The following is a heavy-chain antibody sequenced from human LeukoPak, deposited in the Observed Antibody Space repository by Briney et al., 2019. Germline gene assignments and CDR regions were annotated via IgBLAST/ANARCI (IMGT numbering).Heavy chain of an antibody. CDR1: GGSISSSNW. CDR3: ATSSYGDYPRHFDY. J-gene: IGHJ4*02. D-gene: IGHD4-17*01. CDR2: IYHSGST. V-gene: IGHV4-4*02. Sequence: PSGILSLTCAVSGGSISSSNWWSWVRQPPGKGLEWIGEIYHSGSTNYNPSLKSRVTISVDTSKNQFSLKLSSVTAADTAVYYCATSSYGDYPRHFDYWGQGTLVTVSS.